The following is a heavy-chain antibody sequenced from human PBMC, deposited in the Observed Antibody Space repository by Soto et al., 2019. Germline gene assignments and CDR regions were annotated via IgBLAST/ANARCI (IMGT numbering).Heavy chain of an antibody. CDR1: GYTLTELS. CDR3: ATARGFYGSDGYGMDV. V-gene: IGHV1-24*01. J-gene: IGHJ6*02. D-gene: IGHD3-10*01. CDR2: FDPEDGET. Sequence: ASVKVSCKVSGYTLTELSMHWVRQAPGKGLEWMGGFDPEDGETIYAQKFQGRVTMTEDTSTDTAYMELSSLRSEDTAVYYCATARGFYGSDGYGMDVWGQGTTVTASS.